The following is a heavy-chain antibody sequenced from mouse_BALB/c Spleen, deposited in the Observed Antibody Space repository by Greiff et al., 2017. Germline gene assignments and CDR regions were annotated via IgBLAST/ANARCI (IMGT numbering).Heavy chain of an antibody. CDR1: GFNIKDTY. Sequence: VQLQQSGAELVKPGASVKLSCTASGFNIKDTYMHWVKQRPEQGLEWIGRIDPANGNTKYDPKFQGKATITADTSSNTAYLQLSSLTSEDTAVYYCASGYVNDGWDFDVWGAGTTVTVSS. CDR2: IDPANGNT. V-gene: IGHV14-3*02. J-gene: IGHJ1*01. CDR3: ASGYVNDGWDFDV. D-gene: IGHD2-10*02.